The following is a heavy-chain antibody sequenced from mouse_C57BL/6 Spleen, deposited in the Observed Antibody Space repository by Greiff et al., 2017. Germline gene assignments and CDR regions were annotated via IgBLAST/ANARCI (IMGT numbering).Heavy chain of an antibody. V-gene: IGHV1-82*01. CDR2: IYPGGGYT. J-gene: IGHJ2*01. CDR1: GYAFSSSW. Sequence: QVQLKESGPELVKPGGSVKISCKASGYAFSSSWMTWVKQRPGKGLEWVGRIYPGGGYTNYNGKFKGKATLTADKSSSTAYMQISSLTSEDSAVYFCARGTVVAPFDYWGQGTTLTVSS. CDR3: ARGTVVAPFDY. D-gene: IGHD1-1*01.